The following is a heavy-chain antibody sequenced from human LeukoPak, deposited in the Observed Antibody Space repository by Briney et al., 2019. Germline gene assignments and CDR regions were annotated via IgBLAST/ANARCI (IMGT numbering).Heavy chain of an antibody. CDR3: ASLYRIAARHHRIYDY. J-gene: IGHJ4*02. CDR2: IYYSGST. CDR1: GVSISSGDYY. V-gene: IGHV4-30-4*08. Sequence: SQTLSLTCTVSGVSISSGDYYWSWIRQPPGKGLEWIGYIYYSGSTYYNPSLKSRVTISVDTSKNQFSLKLSSVTAADTAVYYCASLYRIAARHHRIYDYWGQGTLVTVSS. D-gene: IGHD6-6*01.